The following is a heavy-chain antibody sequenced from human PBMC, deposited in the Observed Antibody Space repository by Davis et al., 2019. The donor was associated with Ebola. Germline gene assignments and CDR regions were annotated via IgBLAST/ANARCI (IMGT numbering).Heavy chain of an antibody. CDR1: GYTFTGYY. J-gene: IGHJ4*02. Sequence: ASVKVSCKASGYTFTGYYMHWVRQAPRQGLEWMGRINPNSGGTNYAQKFQGRVTMTRDTSISTAYMELSRLRSDDTAVYYCARGFGGLRLGEFHGDYWGQGTLVTVSS. V-gene: IGHV1-2*06. CDR3: ARGFGGLRLGEFHGDY. CDR2: INPNSGGT. D-gene: IGHD3-16*01.